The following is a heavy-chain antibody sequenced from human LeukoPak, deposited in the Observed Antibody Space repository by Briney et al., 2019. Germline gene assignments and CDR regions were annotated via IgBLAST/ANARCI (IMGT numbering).Heavy chain of an antibody. J-gene: IGHJ4*02. Sequence: GGSLRLSCAASGFTFSSYAMSWVRQAPGKGVEWVSAISGSGGTTYYADSVKGRFTNSRENSKNTLYLQMNSLRAEDTAIYYCAKDLTQYGYSTDYWGQGTLVTVSS. D-gene: IGHD5-18*01. V-gene: IGHV3-23*01. CDR3: AKDLTQYGYSTDY. CDR1: GFTFSSYA. CDR2: ISGSGGTT.